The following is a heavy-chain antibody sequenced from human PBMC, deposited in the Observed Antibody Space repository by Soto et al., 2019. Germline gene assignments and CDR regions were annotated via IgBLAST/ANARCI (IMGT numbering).Heavy chain of an antibody. J-gene: IGHJ5*02. CDR3: TRLPNWNFRFDP. CDR2: IKSKTNSYAT. CDR1: GFIFSGSA. D-gene: IGHD1-7*01. V-gene: IGHV3-73*01. Sequence: GGSLRLSCAASGFIFSGSAVHWVRQASGKGLEWVGRIKSKTNSYATAYAASVKGRFTISRDDSKNMAYLQMNSLKIEDTAVYYCTRLPNWNFRFDPWGQGTLVTVSS.